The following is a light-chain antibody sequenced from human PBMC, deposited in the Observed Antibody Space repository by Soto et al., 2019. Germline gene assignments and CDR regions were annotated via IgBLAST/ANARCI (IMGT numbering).Light chain of an antibody. CDR2: GAS. V-gene: IGKV1-17*03. CDR1: QAISHY. Sequence: EIQMTQTPSAMSASVGDRVTITCRASQAISHYLAWFHQRPGKVPKRLIYGASTLESGVPSRFSGSGSGTEFTLTISSLQPEDFGTYYCLKHNTYPLSFGGGTKVDIK. J-gene: IGKJ4*01. CDR3: LKHNTYPLS.